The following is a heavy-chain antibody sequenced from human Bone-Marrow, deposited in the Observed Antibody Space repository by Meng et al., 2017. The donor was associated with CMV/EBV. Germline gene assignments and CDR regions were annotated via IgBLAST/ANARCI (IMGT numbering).Heavy chain of an antibody. Sequence: GGSLRLSCADSGFTFSYAWMSWVRQAPGKGLEWVGHIKSKTDGGTTDYAAPVKGRFTISRDNAKNSLYLQMNSLRAEDTAVYYCARDVYCSGGSCPYYYYYYGMDVWGQGTTVTVSS. D-gene: IGHD2-15*01. V-gene: IGHV3-15*01. CDR3: ARDVYCSGGSCPYYYYYYGMDV. CDR2: IKSKTDGGTT. J-gene: IGHJ6*02. CDR1: GFTFSYAW.